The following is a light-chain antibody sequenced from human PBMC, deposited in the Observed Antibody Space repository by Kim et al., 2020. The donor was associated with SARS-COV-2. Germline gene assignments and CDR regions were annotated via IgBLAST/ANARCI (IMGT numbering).Light chain of an antibody. CDR3: NTRDSSGNHHYV. CDR2: AKN. Sequence: LGQTASITSQGDSIGNNYASWYQQKPGQAPGLVIYAKNNRPSGSPDRFSGSSSGNTASLTITGAQAEDEADYYCNTRDSSGNHHYVFGAGTKVTVL. CDR1: SIGNNY. J-gene: IGLJ1*01. V-gene: IGLV3-19*01.